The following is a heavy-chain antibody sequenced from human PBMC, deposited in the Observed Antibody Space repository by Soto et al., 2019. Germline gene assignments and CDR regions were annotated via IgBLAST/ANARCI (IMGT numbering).Heavy chain of an antibody. J-gene: IGHJ6*02. CDR3: ARERGENARGYGMDV. CDR2: IWYDGSNK. CDR1: GFTFSSYG. D-gene: IGHD3-16*01. Sequence: PGGSLRLSCAASGFTFSSYGMHWVRQAPGKGLEWVAVIWYDGSNKYYADSVKGRFTISRDNSKNTLYLQMNSLRAEDTAVYYCARERGENARGYGMDVWGQGTTVTVSS. V-gene: IGHV3-33*01.